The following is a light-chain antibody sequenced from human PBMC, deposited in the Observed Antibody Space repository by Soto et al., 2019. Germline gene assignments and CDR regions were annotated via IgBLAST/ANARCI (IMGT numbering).Light chain of an antibody. J-gene: IGKJ5*01. V-gene: IGKV3-15*01. CDR3: QQYDNWPIP. CDR1: QSVSSN. CDR2: GAS. Sequence: ERVMTQYPATLSVSPGERATLSCRASQSVSSNLAWYQQKPGQAPRLFIYGASTRATAIPPRFSGSGSGTAFTLTISRLQSEDFAVYYCQQYDNWPIPFGQGTRLEIK.